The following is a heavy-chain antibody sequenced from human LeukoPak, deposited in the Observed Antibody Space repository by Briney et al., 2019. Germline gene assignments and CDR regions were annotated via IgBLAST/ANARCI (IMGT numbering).Heavy chain of an antibody. CDR1: GYTFTGYD. CDR2: MNPKSGNT. V-gene: IGHV1-8*01. D-gene: IGHD2-15*01. J-gene: IGHJ4*02. Sequence: ASAKVSCKASGYTFTGYDINWVRQATGQGLEWMGWMNPKSGNTGYAQKFQGRVTVTRNTSISTAYMELSSLRSEDTAVYYCARGPPPHCSGGSCYSWGFVGYWGQGTQVAVSS. CDR3: ARGPPPHCSGGSCYSWGFVGY.